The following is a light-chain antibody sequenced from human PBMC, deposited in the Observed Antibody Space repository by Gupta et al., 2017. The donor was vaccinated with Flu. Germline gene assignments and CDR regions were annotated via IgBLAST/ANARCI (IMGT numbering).Light chain of an antibody. V-gene: IGLV1-44*01. J-gene: IGLJ3*02. Sequence: QSVLTQPPSASGNPGQRVTISCSGSSSNIGSNTVTWYQQLPGAAPKLLIYSNNQRPSGVPDRFSGSKSGTSASLAISGLQSEDEADYHCAVWDDSLNGWVFGGGTKLTVL. CDR2: SNN. CDR3: AVWDDSLNGWV. CDR1: SSNIGSNT.